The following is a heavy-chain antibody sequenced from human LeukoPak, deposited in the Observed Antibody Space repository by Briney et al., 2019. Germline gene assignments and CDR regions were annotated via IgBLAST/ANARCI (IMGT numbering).Heavy chain of an antibody. CDR1: GFTFSSYW. CDR2: IKQDGSEK. Sequence: GGSLILSCAASGFTFSSYWMSWVRQAPGKGLEWVANIKQDGSEKYYVDSVKGRFTISRDNAKNTLYLQMNRLRAEDTAIYYCAKDSRSSGWYNWFDPWGQGTLVTVSS. D-gene: IGHD6-19*01. CDR3: AKDSRSSGWYNWFDP. V-gene: IGHV3-7*03. J-gene: IGHJ5*02.